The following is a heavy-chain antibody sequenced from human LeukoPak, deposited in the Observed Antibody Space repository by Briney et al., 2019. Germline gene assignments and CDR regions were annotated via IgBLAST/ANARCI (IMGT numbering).Heavy chain of an antibody. J-gene: IGHJ4*02. Sequence: HPGRSLRLSCAASGFTFSSYGMHWVRQAPGKGLEWVAVIWYDGSNKYYADSVKGRFTTSRNNSKNTLYLQMNSLRAEDTAVYYCARDRVTMIDFWGQGTLVTVSS. V-gene: IGHV3-33*01. D-gene: IGHD3-22*01. CDR1: GFTFSSYG. CDR2: IWYDGSNK. CDR3: ARDRVTMIDF.